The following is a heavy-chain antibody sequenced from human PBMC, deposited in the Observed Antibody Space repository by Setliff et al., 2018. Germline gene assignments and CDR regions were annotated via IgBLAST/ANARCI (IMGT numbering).Heavy chain of an antibody. V-gene: IGHV1-18*01. CDR3: ARGPSPYYDFWSGYYFHYYYYMDV. CDR2: ISAYNGRT. CDR1: DYTFTDYG. D-gene: IGHD3-3*01. J-gene: IGHJ6*03. Sequence: ASVKVSCKASDYTFTDYGIYWVRQAPGQGLEWMGWISAYNGRTNYAEKFHARVTMTTGTATSTAYMELRSLKSDDTAVYYCARGPSPYYDFWSGYYFHYYYYMDVWGKGTTVTVSS.